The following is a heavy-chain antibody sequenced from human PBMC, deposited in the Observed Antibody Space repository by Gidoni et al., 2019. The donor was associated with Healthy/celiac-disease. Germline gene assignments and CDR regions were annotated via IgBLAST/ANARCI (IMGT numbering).Heavy chain of an antibody. V-gene: IGHV3-23*01. J-gene: IGHJ4*02. CDR3: AKDRDSSSYFDY. D-gene: IGHD6-13*01. CDR2: ISGSGVST. Sequence: EVQLLESGGGLVQPGGSLRLSCAASGFTFSSYAMSWVRQAPGKGLEWVSAISGSGVSTYYADSVKGRFTISRDNSKNTLYLQMNILRAEDTAVYYCAKDRDSSSYFDYWGQGTLVTVSS. CDR1: GFTFSSYA.